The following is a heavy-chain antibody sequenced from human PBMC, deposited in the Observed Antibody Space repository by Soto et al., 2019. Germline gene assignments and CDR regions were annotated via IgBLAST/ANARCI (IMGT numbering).Heavy chain of an antibody. CDR2: IKQDVSEI. Sequence: EVQLVESGGGVVQPGGSLRLSCAASGFMFSGYWMTWVRQAPGKGLEWVANIKQDVSEIYYVDSVRGRFTISRDNVKNSLYLQMNSLRGEDTAVYYCARDWNGYRDYWGQGTLVTVSS. D-gene: IGHD5-12*01. V-gene: IGHV3-7*05. CDR1: GFMFSGYW. J-gene: IGHJ4*02. CDR3: ARDWNGYRDY.